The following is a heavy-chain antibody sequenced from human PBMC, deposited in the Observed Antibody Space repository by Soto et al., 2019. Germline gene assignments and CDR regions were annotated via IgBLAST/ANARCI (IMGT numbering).Heavy chain of an antibody. CDR3: ARRHSSGWRNNWFDP. J-gene: IGHJ5*02. CDR2: ISAYNGNT. Sequence: GASVKVSCKASGYTFTSYGISWVRQAPGQGLEWMGWISAYNGNTNYAQKLQGRVTMTTDTSTSTAYMELRSLRSDDTAVYYCARRHSSGWRNNWFDPWGQGTLVNVSS. D-gene: IGHD6-19*01. V-gene: IGHV1-18*01. CDR1: GYTFTSYG.